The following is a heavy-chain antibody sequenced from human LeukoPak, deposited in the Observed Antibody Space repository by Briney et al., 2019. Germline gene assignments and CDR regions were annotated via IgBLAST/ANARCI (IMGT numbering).Heavy chain of an antibody. J-gene: IGHJ4*02. CDR1: GFTFSSYW. D-gene: IGHD3-3*01. V-gene: IGHV3-7*01. CDR3: ARDHGGFWSGYSYYFDY. CDR2: IKQDGSEK. Sequence: GGSLRLSCAASGFTFSSYWMSWVRQAPGRGLEWVANIKQDGSEKYYVDSVKGRFTISRDNAKNSLYLQMNSLRAEDTAVYYCARDHGGFWSGYSYYFDYWGQGTLVTVSS.